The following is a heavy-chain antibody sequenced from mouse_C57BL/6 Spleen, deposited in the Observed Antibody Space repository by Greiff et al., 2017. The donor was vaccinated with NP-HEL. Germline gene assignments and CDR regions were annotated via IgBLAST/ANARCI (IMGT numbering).Heavy chain of an antibody. Sequence: EVQLQQSGPELVKPGASVKMSCKASGYTFTDYYMHWVKQSHGKSLEWIGYIYPNNGGNGYNQKFKGKATLTVDKSSSTAYMELRSLTSEDSAVYYCASPYYSNYGGGYYAMDYWGQGTSVTVSS. J-gene: IGHJ4*01. CDR1: GYTFTDYY. V-gene: IGHV1-34*01. CDR3: ASPYYSNYGGGYYAMDY. D-gene: IGHD2-5*01. CDR2: IYPNNGGN.